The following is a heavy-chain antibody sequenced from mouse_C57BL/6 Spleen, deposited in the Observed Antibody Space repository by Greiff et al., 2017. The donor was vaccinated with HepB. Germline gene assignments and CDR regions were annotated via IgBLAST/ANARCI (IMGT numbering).Heavy chain of an antibody. V-gene: IGHV1-66*01. CDR2: IYPGSGNT. CDR1: GYSFTSYY. Sequence: QVQLQQSGPELVKPGASVKISCKASGYSFTSYYIHWVKQRPGQGLEWIGWIYPGSGNTKYNEKFKGKATLTADTSSSTAYMQLSSLTSEDSAVYYCARDAFYYFDYWGQGTTLTVSS. CDR3: ARDAFYYFDY. J-gene: IGHJ2*01.